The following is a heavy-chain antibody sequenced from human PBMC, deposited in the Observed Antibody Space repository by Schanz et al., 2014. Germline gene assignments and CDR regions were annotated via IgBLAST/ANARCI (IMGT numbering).Heavy chain of an antibody. J-gene: IGHJ3*02. Sequence: QVQLVQSGAEVKKPGSSVKVSCKASRSTFSSYTISWVRQARGQGLEWMGWMNPDSGNTGYAQKFQGRVTMTTDTSTGTAYMELRSLRSDDTALYYCTRGGYSYALSAFDIWGQGTMVTVSS. D-gene: IGHD5-18*01. CDR2: MNPDSGNT. CDR1: RSTFSSYT. CDR3: TRGGYSYALSAFDI. V-gene: IGHV1-8*02.